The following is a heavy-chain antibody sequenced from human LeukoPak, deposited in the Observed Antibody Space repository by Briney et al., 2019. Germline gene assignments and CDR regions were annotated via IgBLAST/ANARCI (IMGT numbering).Heavy chain of an antibody. D-gene: IGHD6-13*01. J-gene: IGHJ5*02. CDR3: ARLTRAAAGPGWFDP. CDR1: GGSISSHY. Sequence: SETLSLTCTVSGGSISSHYWSWIRQPPGKGLEWIAYLYDSVRTKDNPSLKGRVTLSADTSKNQYSLRLSSVTAADTAVYYCARLTRAAAGPGWFDPWGQGTLVTVSS. V-gene: IGHV4-59*11. CDR2: LYDSVRT.